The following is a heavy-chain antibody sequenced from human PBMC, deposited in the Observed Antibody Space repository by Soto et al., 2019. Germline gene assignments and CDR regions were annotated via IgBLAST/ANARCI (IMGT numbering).Heavy chain of an antibody. CDR3: VRDWESTTQTWGFGDS. D-gene: IGHD1-26*01. CDR2: IIPIFGVT. CDR1: GGTFSSYT. V-gene: IGHV1-69*04. Sequence: QVQLVHSGAEGKKHGSSVKVSCKASGGTFSSYTISWVRQAPGQGLEWLGRIIPIFGVTNYAQKFQDRVTINADRSTTTAYMELSRLRSEDTAVYYCVRDWESTTQTWGFGDSWGQGTLVTVSS. J-gene: IGHJ4*02.